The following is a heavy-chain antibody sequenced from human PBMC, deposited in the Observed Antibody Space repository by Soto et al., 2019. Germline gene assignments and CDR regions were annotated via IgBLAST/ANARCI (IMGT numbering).Heavy chain of an antibody. V-gene: IGHV3-33*01. J-gene: IGHJ5*02. CDR1: GFTFSSYG. CDR2: IWYDGSNK. Sequence: PGGSLRLSCAASGFTFSSYGMHWVRQAPGKGLECVAVIWYDGSNKYYADSVKGRFTISRDNSKNTLYLQMNSLRAEDTDVYYCARDYRDYLQNGGIYPNWVYPGGQGTLVTVS. D-gene: IGHD2-21*01. CDR3: ARDYRDYLQNGGIYPNWVYP.